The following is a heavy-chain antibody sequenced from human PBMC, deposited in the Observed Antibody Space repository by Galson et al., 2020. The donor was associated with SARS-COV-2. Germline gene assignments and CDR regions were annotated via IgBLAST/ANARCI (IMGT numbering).Heavy chain of an antibody. CDR2: INPNSGGT. V-gene: IGHV1-2*02. Sequence: ASVKVSCKASGYTFTGYYMHWVRQAPGQGLEWMGWINPNSGGTNYAPKFQGRVTMTRDTSISTAYMELSRLRSDDTAVYYCARYLTYYDFWSGYYASQGDYYYGMDVWGQGTTVTVSS. J-gene: IGHJ6*02. D-gene: IGHD3-3*01. CDR3: ARYLTYYDFWSGYYASQGDYYYGMDV. CDR1: GYTFTGYY.